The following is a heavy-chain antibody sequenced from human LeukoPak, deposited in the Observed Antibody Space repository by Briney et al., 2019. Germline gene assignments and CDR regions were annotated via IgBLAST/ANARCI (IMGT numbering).Heavy chain of an antibody. Sequence: PSETLSLTCAVYGGSFNDYYWSWIRQPPGEGLEWIGEINHSGSTNYNPSLKSRVTISVDTSKNQFSLKLSSVTAADTAVYYCTSRNYYDSSGYYYFDYWGRGTLVTVSS. CDR2: INHSGST. V-gene: IGHV4-34*01. CDR1: GGSFNDYY. J-gene: IGHJ4*02. CDR3: TSRNYYDSSGYYYFDY. D-gene: IGHD3-22*01.